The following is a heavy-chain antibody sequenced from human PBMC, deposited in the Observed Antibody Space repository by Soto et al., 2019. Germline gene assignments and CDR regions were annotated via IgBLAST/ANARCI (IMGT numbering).Heavy chain of an antibody. CDR1: GYTFTGYY. D-gene: IGHD1-26*01. J-gene: IGHJ6*02. Sequence: ASVKVSCKASGYTFTGYYVHWVRQTPGQGLEWMGWINPNSGDTYLAQRFQGRVTMNRDTSIGTAYMELRGLTSDDTAEYYCAKGGAIVAAGTRVYLYNAMDVWGQGTTVTVSS. CDR2: INPNSGDT. CDR3: AKGGAIVAAGTRVYLYNAMDV. V-gene: IGHV1-2*02.